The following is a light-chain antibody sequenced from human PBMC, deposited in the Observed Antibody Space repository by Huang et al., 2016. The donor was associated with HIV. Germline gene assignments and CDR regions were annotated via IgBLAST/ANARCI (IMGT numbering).Light chain of an antibody. CDR1: QSLVHSDGNTY. Sequence: DVVMTQSPLSLPVTLGQPASISCRSSQSLVHSDGNTYLNWFHQRPGQSPRRLIYKVSNRDSGVPDRFSVSGSGTDFTRKISRVEAEDVGVYYCMQGTHWPRTFGQGTKVEIK. CDR2: KVS. V-gene: IGKV2-30*02. CDR3: MQGTHWPRT. J-gene: IGKJ1*01.